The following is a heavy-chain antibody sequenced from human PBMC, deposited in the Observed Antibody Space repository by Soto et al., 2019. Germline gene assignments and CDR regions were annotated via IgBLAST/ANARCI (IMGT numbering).Heavy chain of an antibody. CDR3: ATSLAVIGSAALDDF. V-gene: IGHV1-69*01. D-gene: IGHD6-19*01. CDR2: IIPIFGTP. Sequence: QVQLGQSGTEVKKPGSSVKVSCKAYGGTFRRFSISWVRLAPGQGLEWLGVIIPIFGTPNYAQKFQGRVTITADESTTTSSMDLSSLRSDDTAVYYCATSLAVIGSAALDDFWGQGALVIVS. J-gene: IGHJ4*02. CDR1: GGTFRRFS.